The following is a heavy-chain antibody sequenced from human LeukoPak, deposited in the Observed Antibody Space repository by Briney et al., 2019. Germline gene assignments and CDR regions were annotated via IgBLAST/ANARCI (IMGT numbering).Heavy chain of an antibody. J-gene: IGHJ6*02. D-gene: IGHD2-21*02. CDR2: ISAYNGNT. CDR3: ANFVVVTANYGMDV. V-gene: IGHV1-18*01. CDR1: GYTFTSYD. Sequence: ASVKVSCKASGYTFTSYDINWVRQAPGQGLEWMGWISAYNGNTNYAQKLQGRVTMTTDTSTSTAYMELRSLRSDDTAVYYCANFVVVTANYGMDVWGQGTTVTVSS.